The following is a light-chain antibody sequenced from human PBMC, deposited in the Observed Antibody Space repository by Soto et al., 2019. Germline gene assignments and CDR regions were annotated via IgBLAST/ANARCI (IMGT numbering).Light chain of an antibody. CDR2: EVN. J-gene: IGLJ2*01. V-gene: IGLV2-23*02. Sequence: QSALTQPASVSGSPGQSITISCTGTSSDIGSYDLVSWYQQHPGNAPRLIIYEVNKRPSGVSNRFSGSKSGNMASLTVSGLQAEDGAEYYCCSYATTTLFGGGTKLTVL. CDR3: CSYATTTL. CDR1: SSDIGSYDL.